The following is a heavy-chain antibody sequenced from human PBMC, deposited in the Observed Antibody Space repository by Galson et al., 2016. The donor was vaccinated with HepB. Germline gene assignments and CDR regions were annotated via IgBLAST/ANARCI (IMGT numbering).Heavy chain of an antibody. CDR1: GYNFASYW. Sequence: QSGAEVKKPGESLKISCKGSGYNFASYWIAWVRQMPGKGLEWMGMIYPADSDTRYSPSFQGQVTISADKSINTAYLQWTSLKASDTAVYYCAKPPVGDFYYGMAVWGQGTTVTVSS. J-gene: IGHJ6*02. V-gene: IGHV5-51*01. D-gene: IGHD3-16*01. CDR2: IYPADSDT. CDR3: AKPPVGDFYYGMAV.